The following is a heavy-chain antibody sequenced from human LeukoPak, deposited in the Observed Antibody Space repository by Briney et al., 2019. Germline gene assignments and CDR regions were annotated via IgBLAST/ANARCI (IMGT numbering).Heavy chain of an antibody. CDR1: GFTFSSYE. CDR2: ISSSGSTI. D-gene: IGHD2-15*01. Sequence: GGSLRLSCAASGFTFSSYEMNWVRQAPGKGLEWVSYISSSGSTICYADSVKGRFTISRDNAKNSLYLQMNSLRAEDTAVYYCASDPRYCSGGSCYRYYFDYWGQGTLVTVSS. CDR3: ASDPRYCSGGSCYRYYFDY. J-gene: IGHJ4*02. V-gene: IGHV3-48*03.